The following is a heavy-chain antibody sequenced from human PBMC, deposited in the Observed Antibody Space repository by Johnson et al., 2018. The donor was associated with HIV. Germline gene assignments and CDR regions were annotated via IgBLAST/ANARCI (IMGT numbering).Heavy chain of an antibody. Sequence: EVQLVESGGGVVQPGRSLRLSCAASGFSFTKYAMHWVRQAPGKGLEWVASIKQDGGEKFYVASVKGRFTISRDNGKDLLYLQMNSLRAEDTALYYCAKDWRITYYNFWSGFFFDAFDIWGQGTMVTVSS. CDR1: GFSFTKYA. D-gene: IGHD3-3*01. V-gene: IGHV3-7*05. J-gene: IGHJ3*02. CDR3: AKDWRITYYNFWSGFFFDAFDI. CDR2: IKQDGGEK.